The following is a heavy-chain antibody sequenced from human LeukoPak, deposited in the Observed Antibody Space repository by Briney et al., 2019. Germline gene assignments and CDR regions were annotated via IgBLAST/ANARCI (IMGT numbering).Heavy chain of an antibody. CDR3: ARVGRGDHTWGSYSFDY. CDR1: GDSIRSYQ. J-gene: IGHJ4*02. D-gene: IGHD3-16*01. V-gene: IGHV4-59*01. CDR2: ISYSGGT. Sequence: TSETLSLTCTVSGDSIRSYQWSWFRQPPGKGLEWIGYISYSGGTVYSPSLRGRVTISVDTSKSQFSLKLSSVTAADTAVYYCARVGRGDHTWGSYSFDYWGQGILVTVSS.